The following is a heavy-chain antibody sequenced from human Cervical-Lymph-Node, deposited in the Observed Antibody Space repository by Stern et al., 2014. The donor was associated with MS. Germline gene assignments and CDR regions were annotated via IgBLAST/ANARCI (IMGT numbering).Heavy chain of an antibody. CDR2: ISYSSSTI. V-gene: IGHV3-48*04. J-gene: IGHJ4*02. CDR3: ARLRTTVTNPDY. Sequence: EVQLEESGGGLVQPGGSLRLSCAASGFTFSSYSMNWVRQAPGTGLEWISYISYSSSTIYYADSVKGRFTISRDNAKNSLYLQMNSLRAEDTAVYYCARLRTTVTNPDYWGQGTLVTVSS. CDR1: GFTFSSYS. D-gene: IGHD4-17*01.